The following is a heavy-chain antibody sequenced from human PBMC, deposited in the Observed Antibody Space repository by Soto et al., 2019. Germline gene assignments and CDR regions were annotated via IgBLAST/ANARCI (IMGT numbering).Heavy chain of an antibody. J-gene: IGHJ5*02. D-gene: IGHD6-19*01. CDR3: ARTNNGYRNGWYNWFDT. CDR1: GDSINSNHW. CDR2: IHHSGST. Sequence: QVQLQESGPGLVKPSGTLSLTCVVSGDSINSNHWWSWVRQPPGKGLEWIGEIHHSGSTNYNPSPKSRVSTSVDKSKNQVSLNLTFVTAADTALYFCARTNNGYRNGWYNWFDTWGQGPLVTVSS. V-gene: IGHV4-4*02.